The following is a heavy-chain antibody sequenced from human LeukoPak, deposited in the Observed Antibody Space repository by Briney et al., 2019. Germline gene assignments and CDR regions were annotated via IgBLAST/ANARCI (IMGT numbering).Heavy chain of an antibody. CDR3: ARDLTGYSSSWLPFDY. J-gene: IGHJ4*02. D-gene: IGHD6-13*01. Sequence: GGSLRLSCAASGFTFDDYGMSWVRQAPGKGLEWVSGINWNGGSTGYADSVKGRFTISRDNAKNSLYLQMNSLRAEDTALYYCARDLTGYSSSWLPFDYWGQGTLVTVFS. CDR1: GFTFDDYG. CDR2: INWNGGST. V-gene: IGHV3-20*04.